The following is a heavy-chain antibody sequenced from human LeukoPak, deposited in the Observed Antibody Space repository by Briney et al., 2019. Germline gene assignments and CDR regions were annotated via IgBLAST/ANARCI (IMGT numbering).Heavy chain of an antibody. J-gene: IGHJ4*02. CDR3: ARVHSSGFDY. CDR1: GYTFTGYY. D-gene: IGHD6-19*01. CDR2: IIPILGIA. V-gene: IGHV1-69*04. Sequence: ASVKVSCKASGYTFTGYYMHWVRQAPGQGLEWMGRIIPILGIANYAQKFQGRVTITADKSTSTAYMELSSLRSEDTAVYYCARVHSSGFDYWGQGTLVTVSS.